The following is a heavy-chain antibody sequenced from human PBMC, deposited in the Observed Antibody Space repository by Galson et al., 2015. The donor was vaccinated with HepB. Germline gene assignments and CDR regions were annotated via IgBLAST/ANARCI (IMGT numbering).Heavy chain of an antibody. CDR1: GFTFSDYY. CDR2: ISSSSSFI. D-gene: IGHD5-18*01. V-gene: IGHV3-11*06. J-gene: IGHJ6*02. Sequence: SLRLSCAASGFTFSDYYMSWIRQAPGKGLEWVSYISSSSSFINYADSVKGRFTISRDNSKNTLYLQMNSLRAEDTAVYYCAKDRDTELWSYYYYYGMDVWGQGTTVTVS. CDR3: AKDRDTELWSYYYYYGMDV.